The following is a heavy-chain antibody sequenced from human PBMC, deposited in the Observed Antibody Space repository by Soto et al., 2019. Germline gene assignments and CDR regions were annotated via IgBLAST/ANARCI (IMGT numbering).Heavy chain of an antibody. D-gene: IGHD6-6*01. V-gene: IGHV1-3*01. CDR2: INAGNGNT. Sequence: ASVKVSCKASGYTFTSYAMHWVRQAPGQRLEWMGWINAGNGNTKYSQKFQGRVTITRDTSASTAYMELSSLRSEDTAVYYCARGVPEYSSSSVFDYWGQGTLVTVSS. CDR1: GYTFTSYA. J-gene: IGHJ4*02. CDR3: ARGVPEYSSSSVFDY.